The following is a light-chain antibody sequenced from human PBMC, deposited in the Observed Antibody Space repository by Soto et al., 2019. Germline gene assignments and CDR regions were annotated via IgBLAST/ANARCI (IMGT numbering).Light chain of an antibody. Sequence: EIVLTQSPVTLSLSPGERVTLSCRASQNIAKYLAWYQQRPGQAPRLLVYETFNRATGIPPRFSGSGSGTDFTLTISSLEPEDFAVYYCQQRSDWPWTFGQGTKVEVK. V-gene: IGKV3-11*01. CDR1: QNIAKY. J-gene: IGKJ1*01. CDR2: ETF. CDR3: QQRSDWPWT.